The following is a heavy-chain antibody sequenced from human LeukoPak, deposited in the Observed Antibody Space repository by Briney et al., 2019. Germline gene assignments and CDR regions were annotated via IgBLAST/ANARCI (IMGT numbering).Heavy chain of an antibody. V-gene: IGHV5-51*01. CDR2: IYPGDSDT. Sequence: GESLKISCKGSGYSFTSYWIGWVRQMPGKGLEWMGIIYPGDSDTRYSPSFQGQVTISADKSISTAYLQWSSLKASDTAMYYCARLLRGITMVRGGPYGMDVWGQGTTVTVSS. D-gene: IGHD3-10*01. CDR1: GYSFTSYW. CDR3: ARLLRGITMVRGGPYGMDV. J-gene: IGHJ6*02.